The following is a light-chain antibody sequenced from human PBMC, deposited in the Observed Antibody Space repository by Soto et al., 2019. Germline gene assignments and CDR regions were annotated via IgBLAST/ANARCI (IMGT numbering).Light chain of an antibody. Sequence: EIVLTQSPGTLSLSPGERATLSCRASQSVSSSYLAWYQQKPGQAPRLLIYGASNRATGIPARFSGSGSGTEFSLTINSLQSEDFGVYFCQQYDQWWTFGQGTKVDIK. J-gene: IGKJ1*01. CDR1: QSVSSSY. CDR3: QQYDQWWT. V-gene: IGKV3-20*01. CDR2: GAS.